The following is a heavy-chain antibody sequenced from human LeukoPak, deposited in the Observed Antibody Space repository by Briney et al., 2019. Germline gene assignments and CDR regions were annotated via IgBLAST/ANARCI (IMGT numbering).Heavy chain of an antibody. D-gene: IGHD3-3*01. CDR2: ISDTGTSGAYT. Sequence: GGSLRLSCAASGFTFSSYAMNWVRQAPGKGLEWVSVISDTGTSGAYTYIADSAKGRFTISRDNSRTTLYLQMNSLRAEDTAVYYCARGKDYDFWSGYQAGFDYWGQGTLVTVSS. J-gene: IGHJ4*02. CDR3: ARGKDYDFWSGYQAGFDY. CDR1: GFTFSSYA. V-gene: IGHV3-23*01.